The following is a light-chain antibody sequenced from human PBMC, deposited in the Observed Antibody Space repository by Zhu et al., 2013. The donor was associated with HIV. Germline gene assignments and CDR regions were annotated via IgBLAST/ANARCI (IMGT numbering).Light chain of an antibody. J-gene: IGKJ2*01. CDR1: QSISSY. CDR2: AAS. V-gene: IGKV1-39*01. CDR3: QQLKTYPRS. Sequence: DIQMTQSPSSLSASVGDRVTITCRASQSISSYLNWYQQKPGKAPKLLIYAASTLQTGVPSRFSGSGSGTEFTLTISSLQPEDFATYYCQQLKTYPRSFGQGTKVEIK.